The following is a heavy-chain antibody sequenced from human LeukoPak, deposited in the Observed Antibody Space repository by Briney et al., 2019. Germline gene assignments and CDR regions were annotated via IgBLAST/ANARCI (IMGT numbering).Heavy chain of an antibody. CDR1: GYTFTGYY. J-gene: IGHJ3*02. Sequence: ASVKVSCKASGYTFTGYYMHWVRQAPGQGLEWMGWINPNSGGTNYAQKFQGRVTMTRDTSISTAYMELSRLRSDDTAVYYCARVVGVGSIYDAFDIWGQGTMVTVSS. CDR3: ARVVGVGSIYDAFDI. V-gene: IGHV1-2*02. CDR2: INPNSGGT. D-gene: IGHD3-22*01.